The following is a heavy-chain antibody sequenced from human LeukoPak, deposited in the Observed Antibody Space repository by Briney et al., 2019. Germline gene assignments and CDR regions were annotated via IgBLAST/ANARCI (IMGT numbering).Heavy chain of an antibody. D-gene: IGHD2/OR15-2a*01. J-gene: IGHJ4*02. V-gene: IGHV3-7*01. CDR1: GFTFTNYW. CDR2: INKDGSEK. Sequence: TGGSLRLSCAASGFTFTNYWMTWVRQAPGKGLEWVANINKDGSEKQYVDSVKGRFTISRDNPKNSVYLQMSSLRVEDSAVYYCARDPVLDFDFWGQGIMVTVSS. CDR3: ARDPVLDFDF.